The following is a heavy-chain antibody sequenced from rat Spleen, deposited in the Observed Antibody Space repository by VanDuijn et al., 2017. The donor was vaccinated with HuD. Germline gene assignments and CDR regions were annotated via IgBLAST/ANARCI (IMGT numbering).Heavy chain of an antibody. CDR3: TTGLH. V-gene: IGHV5-29*01. CDR1: GFTFSDYY. D-gene: IGHD4-1*01. CDR2: INYDGSRT. Sequence: EVQLVESDGGLVQPGRSLKLSCAASGFTFSDYYMAWVRQAPTKGLEWVATINYDGSRTDYRDSVKGRFTISRDNPKSTLYLQMDSLRSEDTATYYCTTGLHWGQGVMVTVSS. J-gene: IGHJ2*01.